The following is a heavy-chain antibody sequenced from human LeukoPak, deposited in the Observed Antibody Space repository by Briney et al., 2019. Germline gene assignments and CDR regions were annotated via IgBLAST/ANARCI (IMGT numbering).Heavy chain of an antibody. CDR2: IFRGGST. CDR3: ARGDGYSSPFDY. V-gene: IGHV3-66*02. J-gene: IGHJ4*02. Sequence: PGGSLRLSCVASGFTFSSNYMSWVRQAPGKGLEWVSVIFRGGSTYYADSVKGRFTISRDNSKNTLYLQMNSLRAEDTAVYYCARGDGYSSPFDYWGQGTLVTVSS. D-gene: IGHD5-24*01. CDR1: GFTFSSNY.